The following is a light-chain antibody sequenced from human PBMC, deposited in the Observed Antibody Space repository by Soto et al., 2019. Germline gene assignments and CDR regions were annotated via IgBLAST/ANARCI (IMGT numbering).Light chain of an antibody. Sequence: QSVLAQPASVSGSPGQSISIPCTGTSNDIGTYNSVSWYQQPPGEAPKLIIFDVSNRPSGVSDRFSGSKSGTTASLSISGLQAEDEADYYCCSFTSTGTLLFGGGTKLTVL. V-gene: IGLV2-14*01. CDR1: SNDIGTYNS. CDR3: CSFTSTGTLL. CDR2: DVS. J-gene: IGLJ3*02.